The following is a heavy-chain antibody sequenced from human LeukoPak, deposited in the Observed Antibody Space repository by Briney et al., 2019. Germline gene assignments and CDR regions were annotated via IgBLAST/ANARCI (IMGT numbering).Heavy chain of an antibody. V-gene: IGHV3-23*01. D-gene: IGHD1-26*01. CDR1: GFPLSVFS. CDR2: TTGSSSLT. Sequence: GPSLTLSRAPSGFPLSVFSITWVRQPPGKGLEWVSDTTGSSSLTYYSASVKGRFAISRDNSNNTLYLQMNSLRAEDTAIYYCVKYRGTTTFGHCHMDAWGKGTMVTVSS. CDR3: VKYRGTTTFGHCHMDA. J-gene: IGHJ6*03.